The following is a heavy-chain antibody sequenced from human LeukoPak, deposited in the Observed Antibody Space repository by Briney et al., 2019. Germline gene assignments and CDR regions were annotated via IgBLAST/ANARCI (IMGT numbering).Heavy chain of an antibody. CDR2: IYYSGST. V-gene: IGHV4-59*01. J-gene: IGHJ4*02. CDR1: GGSIDIYY. D-gene: IGHD1-1*01. Sequence: PSETLSLTCTVSGGSIDIYYWSWIRQPPGRGLEWIGYIYYSGSTNYNPSLKSRVTISVDTSKNQFSLKLSSVTAADTAVYYCARGPLNEEIDYWGQGTLVTVSS. CDR3: ARGPLNEEIDY.